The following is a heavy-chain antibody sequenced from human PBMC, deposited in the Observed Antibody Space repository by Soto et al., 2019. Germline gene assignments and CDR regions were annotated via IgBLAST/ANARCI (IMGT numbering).Heavy chain of an antibody. Sequence: SETLSLTCAVYGGSFSGYYWSWIRQPPGNGLEWIGEINHSGSTNYNPSLKSRVTISVDTSKNQFSLKLSYVTAADTAVYYCARGSRIWNGMDVWGQGTTVTVSS. D-gene: IGHD1-1*01. CDR3: ARGSRIWNGMDV. V-gene: IGHV4-34*01. J-gene: IGHJ6*02. CDR1: GGSFSGYY. CDR2: INHSGST.